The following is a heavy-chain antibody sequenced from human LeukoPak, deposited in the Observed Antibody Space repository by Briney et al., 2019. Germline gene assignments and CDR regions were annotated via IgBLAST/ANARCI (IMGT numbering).Heavy chain of an antibody. CDR2: ISAYNGNT. D-gene: IGHD1-26*01. V-gene: IGHV1-18*04. CDR3: ARDLGQWEPWDY. Sequence: ASVKVSCKASGYTFTGYYMHWVRQAPGQGLEWMGWISAYNGNTNYAQKLQGRVTMTTDTSTSTAYMELRSLRSDDTAVYYCARDLGQWEPWDYWGQGTLVTVSS. CDR1: GYTFTGYY. J-gene: IGHJ4*02.